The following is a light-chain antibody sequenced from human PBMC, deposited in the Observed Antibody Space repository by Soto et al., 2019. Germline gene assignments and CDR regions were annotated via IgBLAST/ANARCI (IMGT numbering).Light chain of an antibody. Sequence: QSALTQPASVSGSPGQSITISCTGTSSDVGGYNYVSWYQQHPGKAPKLLIYEVSKRPSGVPDRFSGSKSGNTASLTVSGLQAEDEADYYCSSYAGSNHPYVFGTGTKLTVL. J-gene: IGLJ1*01. CDR3: SSYAGSNHPYV. CDR2: EVS. V-gene: IGLV2-8*01. CDR1: SSDVGGYNY.